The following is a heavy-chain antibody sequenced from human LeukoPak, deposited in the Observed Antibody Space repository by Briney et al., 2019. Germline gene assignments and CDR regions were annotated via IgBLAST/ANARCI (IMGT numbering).Heavy chain of an antibody. V-gene: IGHV3-30-3*01. CDR2: ISYDGSNK. CDR1: GFTFSSYA. Sequence: GGSLRLSCAASGFTFSSYAMHWVRQAPGKGLEWVAVISYDGSNKYYADSVKGRFTISRDNSKNTLYLQMNSLRAEDTAVYYCARDKEEMVRAPYAFGIWGQGTMVTVSS. CDR3: ARDKEEMVRAPYAFGI. D-gene: IGHD3-10*01. J-gene: IGHJ3*02.